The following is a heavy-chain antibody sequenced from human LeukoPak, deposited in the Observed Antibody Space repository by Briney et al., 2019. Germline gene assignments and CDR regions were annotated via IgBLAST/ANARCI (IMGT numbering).Heavy chain of an antibody. CDR2: IYYSGST. CDR3: ARHVDYYDSSGYYYWFDP. D-gene: IGHD3-22*01. Sequence: SETLSLTCTDSGGSIRSHYWSWIRQPPGKGLEWIGYIYYSGSTNYNPSLKSRVTISVDTSKNQFSLKLSSVTAADTAVYYCARHVDYYDSSGYYYWFDPWGQGTLVTVSS. CDR1: GGSIRSHY. V-gene: IGHV4-59*11. J-gene: IGHJ5*02.